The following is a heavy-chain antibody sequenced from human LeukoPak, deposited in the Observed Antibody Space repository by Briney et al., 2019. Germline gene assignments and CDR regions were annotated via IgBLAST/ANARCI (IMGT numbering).Heavy chain of an antibody. CDR3: ATLGGYYYGSGSSHHVTNDAFDI. J-gene: IGHJ3*02. CDR2: IRGSGGST. D-gene: IGHD3-10*01. V-gene: IGHV3-23*01. Sequence: PGGSLRLSCAASGFTFSSYAMSWVRQAPGKGLEWVSAIRGSGGSTYYADSVKGRFTISRDNSKNTLYLQMNSLRAEDTAVYYCATLGGYYYGSGSSHHVTNDAFDIWGQGTMVTVSS. CDR1: GFTFSSYA.